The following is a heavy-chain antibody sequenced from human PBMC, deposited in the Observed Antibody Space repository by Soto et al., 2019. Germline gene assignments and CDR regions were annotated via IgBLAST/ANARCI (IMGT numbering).Heavy chain of an antibody. CDR3: ERAPFDSSWYSGGWFDP. D-gene: IGHD6-13*01. CDR1: GGSISSYY. Sequence: SETLSLTCTVSGGSISSYYWSWIRQPPGKGLEWIGYIYYSGSTNYNPSPKSRVTISVDTSKNQFSLKLSSVTAADTAVYYLERAPFDSSWYSGGWFDPWGQGTLVTVSS. J-gene: IGHJ5*02. CDR2: IYYSGST. V-gene: IGHV4-59*01.